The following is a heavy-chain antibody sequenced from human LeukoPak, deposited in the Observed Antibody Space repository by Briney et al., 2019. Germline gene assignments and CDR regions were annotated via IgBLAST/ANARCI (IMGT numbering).Heavy chain of an antibody. D-gene: IGHD5-24*01. CDR1: GFTFSDYS. CDR2: IGIDSGNT. J-gene: IGHJ4*02. CDR3: ARDYKYAFDN. V-gene: IGHV3-48*01. Sequence: GGSLRLSCAASGFTFSDYSMNWVRQAPGKGVEWISYIGIDSGNTNYGDSVKGRFTISGDKAKNSLYLQMNSLRVEDTAVYYCARDYKYAFDNWGQGTLVTVSS.